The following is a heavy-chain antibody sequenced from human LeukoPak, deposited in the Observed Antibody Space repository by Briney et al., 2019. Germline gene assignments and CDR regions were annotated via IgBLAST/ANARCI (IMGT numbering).Heavy chain of an antibody. Sequence: SETLSLTCTVSGGSVSSGSYYWSWIRQPPGKGLEWIGYIYYSGSTNYNPSLKSRVTISVDTSKNQFSLKLSSVTAADTAVYYCASERNGYRAFDYWGQGTLVTVSS. J-gene: IGHJ4*02. D-gene: IGHD5-18*01. CDR1: GGSVSSGSYY. CDR2: IYYSGST. V-gene: IGHV4-61*01. CDR3: ASERNGYRAFDY.